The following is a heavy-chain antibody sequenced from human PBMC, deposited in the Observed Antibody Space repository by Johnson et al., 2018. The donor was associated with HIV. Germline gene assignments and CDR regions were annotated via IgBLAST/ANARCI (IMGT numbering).Heavy chain of an antibody. V-gene: IGHV3-30*04. CDR3: ASPRAVAGGGAFDI. D-gene: IGHD6-19*01. Sequence: QVQLVESGGGVVQPGRSLRLSCAASGFTFSSYAMHWVRQAPGKGLEWVAVISYDGSNKYYADSVKGRFTISRDNSKNTLYLQMNSLRAEDTAVYYCASPRAVAGGGAFDIWGKGTMVTVS. CDR1: GFTFSSYA. J-gene: IGHJ3*02. CDR2: ISYDGSNK.